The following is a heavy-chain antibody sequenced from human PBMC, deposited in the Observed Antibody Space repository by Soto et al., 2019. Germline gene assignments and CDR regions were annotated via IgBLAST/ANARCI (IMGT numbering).Heavy chain of an antibody. CDR2: INPNSGGT. V-gene: IGHV1-2*02. J-gene: IGHJ4*02. Sequence: ASVKVSCKASGYTFTGYYIHWVRQAPGQGLECMGWINPNSGGTNYAQKFQGRVTMTRDTSISTAYMELSRLRSDDTAVYYCARDQYYYDSSGYYPGWGQGTLVTVSS. D-gene: IGHD3-22*01. CDR1: GYTFTGYY. CDR3: ARDQYYYDSSGYYPG.